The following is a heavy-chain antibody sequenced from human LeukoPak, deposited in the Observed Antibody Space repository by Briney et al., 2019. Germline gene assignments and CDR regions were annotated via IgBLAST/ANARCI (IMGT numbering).Heavy chain of an antibody. J-gene: IGHJ4*02. CDR2: ISYDGSNK. Sequence: GGSLRLSCAASGFTFSSYAMHWVRQAPGKGLEWVAVISYDGSNKYYADSVKGRFTISRDNSKNTLYLQMNSLRAEGTAVYYCARRRDGYSTLDYWGQGTLVTVSS. CDR1: GFTFSSYA. D-gene: IGHD5-24*01. CDR3: ARRRDGYSTLDY. V-gene: IGHV3-30-3*01.